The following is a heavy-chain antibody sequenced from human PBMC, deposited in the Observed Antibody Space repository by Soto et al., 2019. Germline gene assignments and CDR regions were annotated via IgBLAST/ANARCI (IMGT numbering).Heavy chain of an antibody. CDR3: ARIPITTVTTSDY. CDR2: IYYSGST. CDR1: GGSISSYY. D-gene: IGHD4-17*01. J-gene: IGHJ4*02. Sequence: SETLSLTCTVSGGSISSYYWSWIRQPPGKGLEWIGYIYYSGSTNYNPSLKSRVTISVDTSKNQFSLKLSSVTAADTAVYYCARIPITTVTTSDYWGQGTLVTVSS. V-gene: IGHV4-59*08.